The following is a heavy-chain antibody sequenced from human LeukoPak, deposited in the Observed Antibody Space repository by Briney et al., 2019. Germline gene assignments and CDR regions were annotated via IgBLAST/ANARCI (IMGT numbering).Heavy chain of an antibody. Sequence: GGSLRLSCAASGFTFNSYWMSWVRQAPGKGLEWVANIKQDGSEKYYVDSVKGRFTISRDNAKNSLYLQMNSLRAEDTAVYYCARDVTPPYCSSSSCYYPPYYMDVRGKGTTVTVSS. CDR2: IKQDGSEK. D-gene: IGHD2-2*01. J-gene: IGHJ6*03. V-gene: IGHV3-7*01. CDR3: ARDVTPPYCSSSSCYYPPYYMDV. CDR1: GFTFNSYW.